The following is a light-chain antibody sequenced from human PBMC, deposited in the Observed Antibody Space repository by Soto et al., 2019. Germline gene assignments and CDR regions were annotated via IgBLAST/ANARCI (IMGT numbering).Light chain of an antibody. CDR3: QQYYSYPVT. CDR1: ESITNR. V-gene: IGKV1-5*01. CDR2: AAS. J-gene: IGKJ4*01. Sequence: DIQMTQSPSILSAYVGDRVTITCRASESITNRLAWYQQKPGKAPKLLIYAASTLQSGVPSRFSGSGSGTDFTLTISCLQSEDFATYYCQQYYSYPVTFGGGTKVEIK.